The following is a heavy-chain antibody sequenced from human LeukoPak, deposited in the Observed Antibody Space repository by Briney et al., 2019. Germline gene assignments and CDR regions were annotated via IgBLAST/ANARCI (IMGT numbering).Heavy chain of an antibody. CDR3: ATEVRNTAHDY. CDR1: GGTFSSYA. J-gene: IGHJ4*02. V-gene: IGHV1-69*04. Sequence: ASVKVSCKASGGTFSSYAISWVRQAPGQGLEWMGRIIPIFGIANYAQKFQGRVTITADKSTSTAYMELSSLRSEDTAVYYCATEVRNTAHDYWGQGTLVTVSS. CDR2: IIPIFGIA. D-gene: IGHD5-18*01.